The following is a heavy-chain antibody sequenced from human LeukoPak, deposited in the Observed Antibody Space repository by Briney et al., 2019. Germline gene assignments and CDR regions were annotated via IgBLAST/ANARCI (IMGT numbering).Heavy chain of an antibody. J-gene: IGHJ5*02. CDR3: ARDLYSGSGSFLFDP. V-gene: IGHV4-59*01. D-gene: IGHD3-10*01. CDR2: IYSSGST. CDR1: GGSISTNY. Sequence: SETLSLTCTISGGSISTNYWSWIRQPPGKGLEWIGYIYSSGSTNYNPSLKSRVTITVDTSKNQFSLKLRSVTAADTAVYYCARDLYSGSGSFLFDPWGQGTLVTVSS.